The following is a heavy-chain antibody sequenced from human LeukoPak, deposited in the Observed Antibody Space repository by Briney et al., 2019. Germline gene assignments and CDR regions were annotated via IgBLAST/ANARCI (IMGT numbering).Heavy chain of an antibody. CDR3: ARLKITMVRGANIYYYYYYMDV. D-gene: IGHD3-10*01. Sequence: SETLSLTCAVYGGSFSGYYWSWIRQPPGKGLEWIGEINHSGSTNYNPSLKSRVTISVDTSKNQFSLKLSSVTAADTAVYYCARLKITMVRGANIYYYYYYMDVWGKGTTVTISS. CDR2: INHSGST. J-gene: IGHJ6*03. V-gene: IGHV4-34*01. CDR1: GGSFSGYY.